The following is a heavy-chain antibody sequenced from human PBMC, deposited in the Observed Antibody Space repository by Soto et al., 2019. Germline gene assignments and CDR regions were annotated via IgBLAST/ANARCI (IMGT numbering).Heavy chain of an antibody. V-gene: IGHV1-18*01. J-gene: IGHJ1*01. CDR3: ARDRFHTSSSITFVH. Sequence: ASVKVSCKASGYTFTTYAISWVRQAPGQGLEWMGWISTYSGKTDYAQSLQGRVTMTTDTSTNTAYMELRSLRSDDTAVYYCARDRFHTSSSITFVHWGQRDPVTVSS. CDR1: GYTFTTYA. D-gene: IGHD6-6*01. CDR2: ISTYSGKT.